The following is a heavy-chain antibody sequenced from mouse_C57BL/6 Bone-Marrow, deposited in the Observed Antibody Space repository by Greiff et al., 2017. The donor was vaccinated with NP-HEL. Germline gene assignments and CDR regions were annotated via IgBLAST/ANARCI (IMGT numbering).Heavy chain of an antibody. CDR2: IDPANGNT. CDR1: GFNIKNTY. Sequence: VQLQQSVAELVRPGASVKLSCTASGFNIKNTYMHWVKQRPEQGLEWIGRIDPANGNTKYAPKFQGKATITADTSSNTAYLQLSSLTSEDTAIYYCARWGTTVVAPYYYAMDYWGQGTSVTVSS. J-gene: IGHJ4*01. V-gene: IGHV14-3*01. CDR3: ARWGTTVVAPYYYAMDY. D-gene: IGHD1-1*01.